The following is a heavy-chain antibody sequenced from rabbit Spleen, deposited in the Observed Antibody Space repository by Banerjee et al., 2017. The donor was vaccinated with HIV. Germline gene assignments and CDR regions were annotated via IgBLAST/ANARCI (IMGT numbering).Heavy chain of an antibody. V-gene: IGHV1S45*01. J-gene: IGHJ6*01. D-gene: IGHD8-1*01. Sequence: QEQLVESGGGLVQPEGSLTLTCKASGFDFSSKYYMCWVRQAPGKGPEWIACIYTGSSSFPYFATWAKGRFTISKPSSTTVTLQMTRLSAADTATYFCARDTASSFSSYGMDLWGPGTLVTVS. CDR3: ARDTASSFSSYGMDL. CDR2: IYTGSSSFP. CDR1: GFDFSSKYY.